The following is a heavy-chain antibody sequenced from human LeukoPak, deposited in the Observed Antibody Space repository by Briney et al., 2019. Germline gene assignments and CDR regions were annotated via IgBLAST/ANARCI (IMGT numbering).Heavy chain of an antibody. CDR1: GFTFSSYW. J-gene: IGHJ4*02. D-gene: IGHD5-18*01. Sequence: GGSLRLSCAASGFTFSSYWMTWIRQAPGKGLVWVANIKQDGSEKYYVDSVKGRFTISRDNAKNSLYLQMNSLRAEDTAVYYCARDTGGGYSCYDCWGQGTLVTVSS. CDR2: IKQDGSEK. V-gene: IGHV3-7*01. CDR3: ARDTGGGYSCYDC.